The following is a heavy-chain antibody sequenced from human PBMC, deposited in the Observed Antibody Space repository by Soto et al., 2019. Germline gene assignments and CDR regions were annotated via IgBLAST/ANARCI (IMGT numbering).Heavy chain of an antibody. CDR3: ARVPLRANWFDP. CDR2: MDPNSGNT. D-gene: IGHD1-26*01. CDR1: GDTFTRND. J-gene: IGHJ5*02. V-gene: IGHV1-8*01. Sequence: QVQLVQSGAEVKKPGASVKVSCKASGDTFTRNDINWVRQATGQGLEWMGWMDPNSGNTGYAQKFQGRVTMTRNTSISTAYMELSSLRSEDTAVYYCARVPLRANWFDPWGQGTLVTVSS.